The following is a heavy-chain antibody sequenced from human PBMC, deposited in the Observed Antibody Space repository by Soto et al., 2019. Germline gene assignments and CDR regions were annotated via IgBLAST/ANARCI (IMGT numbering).Heavy chain of an antibody. CDR2: IWYDGSNK. J-gene: IGHJ3*02. V-gene: IGHV3-33*01. Sequence: GGSLRLSCAASGFTFSSYGMHWVRQAPGKGLEWVAVIWYDGSNKYYADSVKGRFTISRDNSKNTLYLQMNSLRAGDTAVYYCAREGPTHAFDIWGQGTMVTVSS. CDR1: GFTFSSYG. CDR3: AREGPTHAFDI.